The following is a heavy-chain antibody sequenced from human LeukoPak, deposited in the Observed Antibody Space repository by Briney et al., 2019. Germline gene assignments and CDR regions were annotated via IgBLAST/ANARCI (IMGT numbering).Heavy chain of an antibody. CDR3: ASLSGSYNY. CDR1: GGFISSSSYY. J-gene: IGHJ4*02. V-gene: IGHV4-39*07. Sequence: PSETLSLTCTVSGGFISSSSYYWGWIRQPPGKGLEWIGSIYYSGSTNYNPSLKSRVTISVDTSKNQFSLKLSSVTAADTAVYYCASLSGSYNYWGQGTLVTVSS. D-gene: IGHD1-26*01. CDR2: IYYSGST.